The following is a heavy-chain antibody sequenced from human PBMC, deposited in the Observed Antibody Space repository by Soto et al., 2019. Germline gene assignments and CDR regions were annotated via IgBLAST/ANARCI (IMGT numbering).Heavy chain of an antibody. V-gene: IGHV4-34*12. J-gene: IGHJ5*02. CDR3: FDP. CDR2: IIHSEST. Sequence: PSETLSLTCAVYGGSFSAYYWSWVRQPPGKGLEWIGEIIHSESTKYNPSLKSRVTISVDTSKNQFSLKLSSVTAADTAVYYWFDPWGQGTLVTVSS. CDR1: GGSFSAYY.